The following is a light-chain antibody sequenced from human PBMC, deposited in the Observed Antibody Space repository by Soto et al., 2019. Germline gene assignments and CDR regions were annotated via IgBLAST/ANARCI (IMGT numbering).Light chain of an antibody. CDR3: HQYNTWSPLA. CDR2: GAS. CDR1: QSVSNN. V-gene: IGKV3-15*01. J-gene: IGKJ4*01. Sequence: EIVMTQSPATLSVSPGERATLSCRASQSVSNNLAWYQQKPGQAPRILIFGASTRATGIPARFSGSGSGTEFTLTISSLQSEDFAVYYCHQYNTWSPLAFGGGTKVETK.